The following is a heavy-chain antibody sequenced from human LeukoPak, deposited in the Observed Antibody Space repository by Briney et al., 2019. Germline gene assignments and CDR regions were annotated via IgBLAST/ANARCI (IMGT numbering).Heavy chain of an antibody. CDR1: GFTVSSNY. J-gene: IGHJ4*02. Sequence: GGSLRLSCAASGFTVSSNYINWVRQAPGKGLEWVSLIYGSTSADYAASVKGRFTIPRDTSMNTVYLQMNSLRAEDTAVYYCARLNFGDDYWGQGTLVTVSS. CDR3: ARLNFGDDY. D-gene: IGHD4-17*01. V-gene: IGHV3-66*01. CDR2: IYGSTSA.